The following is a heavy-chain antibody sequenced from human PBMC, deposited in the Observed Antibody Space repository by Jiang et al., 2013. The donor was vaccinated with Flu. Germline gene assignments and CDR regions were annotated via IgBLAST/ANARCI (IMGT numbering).Heavy chain of an antibody. D-gene: IGHD2-15*01. CDR3: AREGYCSGGSCYTGGFDDAFDI. CDR1: GGSISSGDYY. J-gene: IGHJ3*02. Sequence: GLVKPSQTLSLTCTVSGGSISSGDYYWSWIRQPPGKGLEWIGYIYYSGSTYYNPSLKSRVTISVDTSKNQFSLKLSSVTAADTAVYYCAREGYCSGGSCYTGGFDDAFDIWGQGTMVTVSS. CDR2: IYYSGST. V-gene: IGHV4-30-4*01.